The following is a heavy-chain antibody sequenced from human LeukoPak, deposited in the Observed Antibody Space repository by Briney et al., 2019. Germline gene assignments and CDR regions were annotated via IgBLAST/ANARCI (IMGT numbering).Heavy chain of an antibody. CDR1: GFTFSHYA. CDR3: ANTGGTSGYYSYYFDY. V-gene: IGHV3-23*01. J-gene: IGHJ4*02. D-gene: IGHD3-22*01. Sequence: GGSLRLSCAASGFTFSHYAMSWVRQAPGKGLEWVSAIIPSGGTTYYADSVRGRFTISRDNSWNTLYLQINILRAEDTAVYYCANTGGTSGYYSYYFDYWGQGTLVTVSS. CDR2: IIPSGGTT.